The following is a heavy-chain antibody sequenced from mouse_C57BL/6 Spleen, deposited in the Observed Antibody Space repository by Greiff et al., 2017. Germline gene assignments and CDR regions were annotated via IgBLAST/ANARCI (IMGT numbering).Heavy chain of an antibody. CDR3: ARPITTVVATGYFDY. D-gene: IGHD1-1*01. Sequence: EVKLQESGPELVKPGASVKIPCKASGYTFTDYNMDWVKQSHGKSLEWIGDINPNNGGTIYNQKFKGKATLTVDKSSSTAYMELRSLTSEDTAVYYCARPITTVVATGYFDYWGQGTTLTVSS. J-gene: IGHJ2*01. CDR1: GYTFTDYN. V-gene: IGHV1-18*01. CDR2: INPNNGGT.